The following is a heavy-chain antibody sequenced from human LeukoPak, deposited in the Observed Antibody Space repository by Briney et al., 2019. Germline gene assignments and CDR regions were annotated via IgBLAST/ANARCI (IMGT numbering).Heavy chain of an antibody. Sequence: PGGSLRLSCAASGFTFSSYAMHWVRQAPGKGLEWVAVMSYDGNNKYYADSVKGRFTISRDNSKNTLYLQMNSLRAEDTAVYYCARGEYSSSWLFDYWGQGTLVTVSS. CDR3: ARGEYSSSWLFDY. CDR2: MSYDGNNK. V-gene: IGHV3-30-3*01. CDR1: GFTFSSYA. J-gene: IGHJ4*02. D-gene: IGHD6-13*01.